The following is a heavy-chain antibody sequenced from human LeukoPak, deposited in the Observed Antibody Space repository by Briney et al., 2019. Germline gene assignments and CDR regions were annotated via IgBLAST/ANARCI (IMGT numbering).Heavy chain of an antibody. V-gene: IGHV3-30-3*01. CDR1: GFTFSSYA. CDR2: ISYDGSNK. D-gene: IGHD1-26*01. J-gene: IGHJ6*02. CDR3: ARDGPGVGATDGMDV. Sequence: QAGGSLRLSCAASGFTFSSYAMHWVRQAPGKGLEWVAVISYDGSNKYYADSVKGRFTISRDNSKNTLYLQMNSLRAEDTAVYYCARDGPGVGATDGMDVWGQGTTVTVSS.